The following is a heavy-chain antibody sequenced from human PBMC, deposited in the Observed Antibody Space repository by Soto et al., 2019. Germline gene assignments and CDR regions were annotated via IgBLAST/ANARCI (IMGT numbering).Heavy chain of an antibody. CDR3: ARLNIVVVPAATSAFSDY. J-gene: IGHJ4*02. V-gene: IGHV4-39*01. CDR2: IYYSGST. Sequence: SETLSLTCTVSGGSIISSSYYWVLIRQPPGKGLEWIGSIYYSGSTYYNPSLKSRVTISVDTSKNQFSLKLSSVTAADTAVYYCARLNIVVVPAATSAFSDYWGQGTLVTVSS. D-gene: IGHD2-2*01. CDR1: GGSIISSSYY.